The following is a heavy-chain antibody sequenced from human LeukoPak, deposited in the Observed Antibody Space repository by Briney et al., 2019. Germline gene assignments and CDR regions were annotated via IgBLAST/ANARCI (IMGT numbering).Heavy chain of an antibody. Sequence: ASVKVSCKASGYSFTSHGISWARHAPGQGLEWMGWISGYNGNTNYAQKFQGRVTMTTDTSTSTAYMELRSLRSDDTAIYYCARQVDTTMALPDYWGQGTLVTVSS. D-gene: IGHD5-18*01. CDR2: ISGYNGNT. CDR3: ARQVDTTMALPDY. J-gene: IGHJ4*02. CDR1: GYSFTSHG. V-gene: IGHV1-18*01.